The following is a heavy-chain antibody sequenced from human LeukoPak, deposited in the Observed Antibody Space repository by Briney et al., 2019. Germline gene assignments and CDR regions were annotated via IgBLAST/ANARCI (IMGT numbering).Heavy chain of an antibody. J-gene: IGHJ1*01. CDR3: ARSRLAYCGGDCQEYLQH. V-gene: IGHV3-30-3*01. Sequence: GGSLRLSCAVSGFTFSTYGMHWVRQAPVKGLEWVTLISYDGSSKKYADSVKGRFTISRDNSKNTLYLQMSSLRAEDTALYYCARSRLAYCGGDCQEYLQHWGQGTLVTVSS. CDR2: ISYDGSSK. CDR1: GFTFSTYG. D-gene: IGHD2-21*02.